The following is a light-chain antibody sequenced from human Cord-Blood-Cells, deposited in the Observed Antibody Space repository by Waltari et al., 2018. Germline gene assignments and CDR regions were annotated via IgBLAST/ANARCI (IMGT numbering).Light chain of an antibody. Sequence: QSALTQPASVSGSPGQSITISCTGTSSDVGGYNYVSWYQQPPGKAPKLMIYDVSNRPAGVSNRFCGSKAGNTASLTSSGLQAEDEADYYCSSYTSSSTRVFGGGTKLTVL. J-gene: IGLJ3*02. CDR2: DVS. CDR1: SSDVGGYNY. CDR3: SSYTSSSTRV. V-gene: IGLV2-14*01.